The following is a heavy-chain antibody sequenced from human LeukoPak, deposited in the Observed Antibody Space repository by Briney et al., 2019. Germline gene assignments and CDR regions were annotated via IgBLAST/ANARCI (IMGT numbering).Heavy chain of an antibody. D-gene: IGHD1-14*01. CDR3: ARHRGYYGLDV. J-gene: IGHJ6*02. CDR2: TYYRSNWYY. Sequence: ASQTLSLTCAISGDSVSNNSAVWNWIRQSPSRGLEWLGRTYYRSNWYYDYAVSVEGRITISPDTSENQFSLQLTSVTPEDTAVYYCARHRGYYGLDVWGHGTTVTIS. CDR1: GDSVSNNSAV. V-gene: IGHV6-1*01.